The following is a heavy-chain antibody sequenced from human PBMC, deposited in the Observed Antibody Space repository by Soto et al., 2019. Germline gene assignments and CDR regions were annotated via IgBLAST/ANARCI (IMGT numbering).Heavy chain of an antibody. D-gene: IGHD1-7*01. V-gene: IGHV3-23*01. CDR1: GFILSNYA. CDR3: AKGATGTIDWFDP. Sequence: PGGSLRLSCAASGFILSNYAMSWVRQAPGKGLEWDSTIRGGSGSTYYADSAKGRFTISRDNSKNTLYLQVDSLRVEDTAVYYCAKGATGTIDWFDPWGQGTLVTVSS. J-gene: IGHJ5*02. CDR2: IRGGSGST.